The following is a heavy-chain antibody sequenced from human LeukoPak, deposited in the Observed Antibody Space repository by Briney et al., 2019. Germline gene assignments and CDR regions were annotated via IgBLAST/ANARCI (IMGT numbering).Heavy chain of an antibody. CDR2: FDPEDGET. J-gene: IGHJ4*02. V-gene: IGHV1-24*01. CDR1: GYTLTELS. Sequence: ASVKVSCKVSGYTLTELSMHWVRQAPGKGLEWMGGFDPEDGETIYAQKFQGRVTMTEDTSTDTAYMGLSSLRSEDTAVYYCATVVAAAGTGILFDYWGQGTLVTVSS. CDR3: ATVVAAAGTGILFDY. D-gene: IGHD6-13*01.